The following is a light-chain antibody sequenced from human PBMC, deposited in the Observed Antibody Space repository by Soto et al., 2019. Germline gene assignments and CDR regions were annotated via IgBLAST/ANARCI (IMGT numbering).Light chain of an antibody. V-gene: IGKV1-5*03. CDR3: QQYNSYSPYT. CDR1: QSISSW. CDR2: KAS. J-gene: IGKJ2*01. Sequence: DIPMTQSPSTLSASVGDRVTITCRASQSISSWLAWYQQKPRKAPKLLIYKASSLESGVPSRFSGSGSGTEFTLTISSLQPDDFATYYCQQYNSYSPYTFGQGTKLEIK.